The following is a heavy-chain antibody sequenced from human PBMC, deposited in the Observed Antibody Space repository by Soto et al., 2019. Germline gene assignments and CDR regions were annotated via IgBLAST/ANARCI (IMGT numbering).Heavy chain of an antibody. Sequence: QVQLVESGGGVVQPGRSLRLSCAASGFTFSSYGMHWVRQAPGKGLEWVAVIWYDGSNKYYADSVKGRFTISRDNSKKTLYLQMNRLSAEDTAVYYCARDSPYYDFWSGYYTGLDFWGQGTLVTVCS. D-gene: IGHD3-3*01. CDR1: GFTFSSYG. J-gene: IGHJ4*02. CDR3: ARDSPYYDFWSGYYTGLDF. CDR2: IWYDGSNK. V-gene: IGHV3-33*01.